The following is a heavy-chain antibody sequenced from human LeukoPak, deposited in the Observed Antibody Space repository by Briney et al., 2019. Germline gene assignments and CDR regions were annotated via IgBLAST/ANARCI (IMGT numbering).Heavy chain of an antibody. V-gene: IGHV1-18*01. CDR3: ARPTTDIAVAGIGYFDY. CDR2: ISAYNGNT. Sequence: GASVKVSCKASGYTFTSYGISWVRQAPGQGFEWMGWISAYNGNTNYAQKLQGRVTMTTDTSTSTAYMELRSLRSDDTAVYYCARPTTDIAVAGIGYFDYWGQGTLVTVSS. D-gene: IGHD6-19*01. CDR1: GYTFTSYG. J-gene: IGHJ4*02.